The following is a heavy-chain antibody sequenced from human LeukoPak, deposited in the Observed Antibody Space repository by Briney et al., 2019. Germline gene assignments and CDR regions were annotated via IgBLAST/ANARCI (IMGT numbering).Heavy chain of an antibody. Sequence: ASETLSLTCTISGGSISGASIRGTTYYWGCVRQPPGKGLEWIGSIYYNGHTFFNPSLKSRVTMSLDTSRNQVSLKLSSVTAAETGGLYWVKTPKGTAVTANWFDPWGQGTLVTVSS. CDR2: IYYNGHT. CDR3: VKTPKGTAVTANWFDP. J-gene: IGHJ5*02. D-gene: IGHD6-19*01. CDR1: GGSISGASIRGTTYY. V-gene: IGHV4-39*07.